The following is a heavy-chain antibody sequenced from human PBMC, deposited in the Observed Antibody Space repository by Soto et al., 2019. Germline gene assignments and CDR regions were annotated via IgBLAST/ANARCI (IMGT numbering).Heavy chain of an antibody. CDR2: ISNSGRSI. D-gene: IGHD5-12*01. V-gene: IGHV3-48*03. Sequence: GGSLRLSCAASGFSFSSYEMDWVRQAPGKGLEWVSYISNSGRSIYYADSVKGRFTISRDNADNSLYLQMNGLRVEDTAVYYCVRDSGGGGSDLVHFNYWGQGTLVTVSS. CDR3: VRDSGGGGSDLVHFNY. CDR1: GFSFSSYE. J-gene: IGHJ4*02.